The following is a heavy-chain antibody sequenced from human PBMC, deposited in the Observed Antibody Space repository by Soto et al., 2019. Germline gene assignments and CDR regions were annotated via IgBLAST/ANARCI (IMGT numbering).Heavy chain of an antibody. CDR1: GFTFGAYA. CDR2: IRRNAYGGTT. Sequence: GGSLRLSCTTSGFTFGAYALSWVRPAPGKGLEWVGFIRRNAYGGTTDYAASVKGRFTISRDDSKSIAYLQMNSLRTEDTALYYCTRASSSDFDFWGQGTLVSVS. V-gene: IGHV3-49*04. D-gene: IGHD3-10*01. J-gene: IGHJ4*02. CDR3: TRASSSDFDF.